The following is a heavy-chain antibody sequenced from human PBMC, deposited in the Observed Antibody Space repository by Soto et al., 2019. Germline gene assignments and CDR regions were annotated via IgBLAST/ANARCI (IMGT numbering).Heavy chain of an antibody. V-gene: IGHV1-69*04. D-gene: IGHD5-12*01. CDR1: GGTFSNDI. CDR3: ARDSPIGSTFSGYDAIDY. CDR2: IVPLLGIA. Sequence: SVKVSCKTSGGTFSNDIITWVRQAPGQGLEWMGRIVPLLGIANYAQNFKGRVTITADKSTGTAYMEVNSLRSEDTAVYYCARDSPIGSTFSGYDAIDYWGQGTLVTVSS. J-gene: IGHJ4*02.